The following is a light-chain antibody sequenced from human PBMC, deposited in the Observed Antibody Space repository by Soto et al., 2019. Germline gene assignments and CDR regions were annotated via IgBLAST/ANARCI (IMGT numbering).Light chain of an antibody. CDR1: QSVSNN. CDR2: GVS. Sequence: ILLPQSPCSLSLSPGEGATLSCRASQSVSNNYLAWYQRRPGQAPRLLIYGVSARANGIPARFSGSGSATEFTLTLSSLQSEDFADYDCQQYNNWHPITFGQGTRLDIK. V-gene: IGKV3-15*01. CDR3: QQYNNWHPIT. J-gene: IGKJ5*01.